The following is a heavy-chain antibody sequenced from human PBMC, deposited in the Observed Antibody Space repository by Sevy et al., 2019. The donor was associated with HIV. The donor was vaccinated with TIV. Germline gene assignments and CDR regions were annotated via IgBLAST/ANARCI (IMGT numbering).Heavy chain of an antibody. J-gene: IGHJ6*02. CDR1: GGSISSYY. CDR3: ARSYYGSGSYYKNYYGMDV. D-gene: IGHD3-10*01. V-gene: IGHV4-4*07. CDR2: IYTSGST. Sequence: SETLSLTCTVSGGSISSYYWSWIRQPAGKGLEWIGRIYTSGSTNYNPSLKSRVTMSVDTSKNQFSLKLSSVTAADTAVYYCARSYYGSGSYYKNYYGMDVWGQGTTVTVSS.